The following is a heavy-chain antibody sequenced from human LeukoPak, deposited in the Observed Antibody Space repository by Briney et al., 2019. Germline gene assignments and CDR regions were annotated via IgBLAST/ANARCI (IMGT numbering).Heavy chain of an antibody. CDR3: ARGRRNVVFDY. Sequence: SQALSLTCAVSGGSISSGGYSWSWIRQPPGKGLEWIGYIYHSGSTYYNPPLKSRVTISVDRSKNQFSLKLSSVTAADTAVYYCARGRRNVVFDYWGQGTLVTVSS. D-gene: IGHD1-1*01. J-gene: IGHJ4*02. CDR1: GGSISSGGYS. CDR2: IYHSGST. V-gene: IGHV4-30-2*01.